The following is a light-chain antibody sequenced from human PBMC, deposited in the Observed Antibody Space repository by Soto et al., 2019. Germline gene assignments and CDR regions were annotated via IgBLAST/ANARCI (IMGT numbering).Light chain of an antibody. CDR3: SSYTSSTTPYV. CDR1: SSDFGGYNY. V-gene: IGLV2-14*03. Sequence: QSVLTQPASVSGSPGQSITISCTGTSSDFGGYNYVSWYQRHPGKAPKLMIFDVSNRPSGVSNRFSGSKSANTASLTISGLQAEDEADYFCSSYTSSTTPYVFGTGTKSPS. CDR2: DVS. J-gene: IGLJ1*01.